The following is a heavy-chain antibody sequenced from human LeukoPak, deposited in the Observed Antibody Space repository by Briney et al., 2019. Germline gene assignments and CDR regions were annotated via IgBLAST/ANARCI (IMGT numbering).Heavy chain of an antibody. D-gene: IGHD4-17*01. CDR3: ARDRTVTDDYYYYYGMDV. J-gene: IGHJ6*02. CDR1: GGSISSYY. CDR2: IYTSGST. V-gene: IGHV4-4*07. Sequence: KPSETLSLTCTVSGGSISSYYWSWIRQPAGKGLEWIGRIYTSGSTNYNPSLKSRVTMSVDTSENQFSLKLSSVTAADTAVYYCARDRTVTDDYYYYYGMDVWGQGTTVTVSS.